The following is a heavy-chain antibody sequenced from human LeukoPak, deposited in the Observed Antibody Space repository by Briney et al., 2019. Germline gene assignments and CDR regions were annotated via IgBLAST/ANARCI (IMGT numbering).Heavy chain of an antibody. CDR3: AGDRDSGSYCDY. Sequence: GGSLRLSCAASGFTFSSYAMHWVRQAPGKGLERVAVISYDGSNKYYADSVKGRFTISRDNSKNTLYLQMNSLRAEDTAVYYCAGDRDSGSYCDYWGQGTLVTVSS. CDR1: GFTFSSYA. V-gene: IGHV3-30*04. CDR2: ISYDGSNK. D-gene: IGHD1-26*01. J-gene: IGHJ4*02.